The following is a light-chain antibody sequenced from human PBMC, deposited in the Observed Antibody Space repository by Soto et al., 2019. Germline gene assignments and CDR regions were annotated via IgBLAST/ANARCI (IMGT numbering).Light chain of an antibody. V-gene: IGKV1-5*03. J-gene: IGKJ4*01. CDR2: KAS. CDR1: QYISSW. CDR3: QQYNSYPLT. Sequence: DIQMAQSPSTLSASVGDRVTITCRASQYISSWLAWYQQQPGKAPKHLIYKASSLESGVPSRFSGSGSGTEFTLTISSLQPDDFAPYYCQQYNSYPLTFGGGTKVEIK.